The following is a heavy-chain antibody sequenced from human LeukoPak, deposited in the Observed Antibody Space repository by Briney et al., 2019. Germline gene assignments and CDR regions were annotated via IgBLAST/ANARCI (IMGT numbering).Heavy chain of an antibody. CDR2: IYYSGST. V-gene: IGHV4-39*07. D-gene: IGHD6-19*01. Sequence: SETLSLTCTVSGGSVITTNYYGGWIRQPPGKGLEWIGSIYYSGSTYYNPSLKSRVTISVDRSKNQFSLKLSSVTAADTAVYYCARVYSSGSRAFQHWGQGTLVTVSS. CDR3: ARVYSSGSRAFQH. CDR1: GGSVITTNYY. J-gene: IGHJ1*01.